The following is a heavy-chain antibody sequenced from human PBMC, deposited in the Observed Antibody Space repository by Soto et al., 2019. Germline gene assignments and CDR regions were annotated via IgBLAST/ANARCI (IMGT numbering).Heavy chain of an antibody. Sequence: SETLSLTCTVSGDAISSGSYYWNWIRQHPGKGLEWIGYIYYSGSTYYNPSLKSRITISRDTSKNQFSLRLSSVTAADTAMYYCARDNPDVARPGFDPWGQGILVTVSS. CDR1: GDAISSGSYY. D-gene: IGHD5-12*01. J-gene: IGHJ5*02. CDR3: ARDNPDVARPGFDP. CDR2: IYYSGST. V-gene: IGHV4-31*03.